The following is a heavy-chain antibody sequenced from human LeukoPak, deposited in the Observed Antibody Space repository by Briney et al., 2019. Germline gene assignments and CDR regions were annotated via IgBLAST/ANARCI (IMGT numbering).Heavy chain of an antibody. D-gene: IGHD3-22*01. V-gene: IGHV1-2*04. CDR1: GYTFTGYY. CDR3: ARAYYYDSSGCDY. CDR2: INPNSGGT. Sequence: GASVKVSCKASGYTFTGYYMHWVRQAPGQGLEWMGWINPNSGGTNYAQKFQGWVTMTRDTSISTAYMELSRLRSDDTAVYYCARAYYYDSSGCDYWGQGTLVTVSS. J-gene: IGHJ4*02.